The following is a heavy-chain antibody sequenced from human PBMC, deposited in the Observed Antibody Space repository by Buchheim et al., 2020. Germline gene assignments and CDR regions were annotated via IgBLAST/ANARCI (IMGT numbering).Heavy chain of an antibody. D-gene: IGHD4-17*01. CDR1: GFTFSNYD. J-gene: IGHJ4*02. V-gene: IGHV3-30*18. CDR3: AKDAYGDTQN. CDR2: ISSDGNYE. Sequence: QVQLVESGGGVVQPGRSLRLSCAASGFTFSNYDMHWVRQAPGKGLEWVAVISSDGNYEYYADSVKGRFTISRDNSKNTLFLQMNSLRPEDTAIYYCAKDAYGDTQNWGQGTL.